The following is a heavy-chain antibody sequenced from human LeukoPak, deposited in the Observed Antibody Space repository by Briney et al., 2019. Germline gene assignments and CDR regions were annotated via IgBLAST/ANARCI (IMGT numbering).Heavy chain of an antibody. CDR2: INHSGST. J-gene: IGHJ5*02. V-gene: IGHV4-34*01. D-gene: IGHD6-13*01. CDR1: GGSFIGYY. Sequence: SETLSLTCAVDGGSFIGYYCGWIRQPPGKGLEWIGEINHSGSTNYHPSLKSRVTISVDTYKTQSSLKLSSVTAADTAVYCCAIGGRSRWFNWFDPRGQGTMVTVSS. CDR3: AIGGRSRWFNWFDP.